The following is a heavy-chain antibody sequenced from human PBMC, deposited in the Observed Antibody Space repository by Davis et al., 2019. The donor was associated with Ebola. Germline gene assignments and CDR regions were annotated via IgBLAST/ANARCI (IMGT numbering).Heavy chain of an antibody. CDR1: GFTFSSYW. Sequence: GGSLRLSCAASGFTFSSYWMSWVRQAPGKGLEWVANIKQDGSEKYYVDSVKGRFTISRDNAKNSLYLQMNSLRAEDTAVYYCARDNDYIWGSYRYDYWGQGTLVTVSS. CDR3: ARDNDYIWGSYRYDY. CDR2: IKQDGSEK. V-gene: IGHV3-7*01. D-gene: IGHD3-16*02. J-gene: IGHJ4*02.